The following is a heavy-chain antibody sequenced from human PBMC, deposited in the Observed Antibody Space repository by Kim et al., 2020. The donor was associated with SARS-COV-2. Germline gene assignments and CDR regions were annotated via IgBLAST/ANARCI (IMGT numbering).Heavy chain of an antibody. CDR2: INLDGSGT. V-gene: IGHV3-74*01. D-gene: IGHD6-19*01. J-gene: IGHJ4*02. CDR1: GFTFSSSW. CDR3: ARDRYNSAYKLVDY. Sequence: GGSLRLSCAASGFTFSSSWMHWVRQAPGKGPVWVSRINLDGSGTSYADSVKGRFTISRDNAKNTLYLQMNSLRAEDTAVYYCARDRYNSAYKLVDYWGQGTLVTVSS.